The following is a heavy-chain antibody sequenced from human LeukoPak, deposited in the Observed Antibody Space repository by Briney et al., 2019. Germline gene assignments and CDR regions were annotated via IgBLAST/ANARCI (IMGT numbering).Heavy chain of an antibody. CDR3: ARNLNNYGGNPFFDY. CDR1: GFTFSSYS. V-gene: IGHV3-21*01. D-gene: IGHD4-23*01. J-gene: IGHJ4*02. Sequence: GGSLRLSCAASGFTFSSYSMNWVRQAPGKGLEWVSSISSSSSYIYYADSVKGRFTISRDNAKNSLYLQMNSLRAEDTAVYYCARNLNNYGGNPFFDYWGQGTLVTVSS. CDR2: ISSSSSYI.